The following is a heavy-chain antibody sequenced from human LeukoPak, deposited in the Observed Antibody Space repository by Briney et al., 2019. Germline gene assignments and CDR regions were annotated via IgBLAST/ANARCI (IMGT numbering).Heavy chain of an antibody. CDR1: GYSISSGYY. Sequence: SETLSLTCTVSGYSISSGYYWAWIRPAPGKGLEWIGSIYHSGYTHYNPSLKGRVTISVDTSKNDFSLKLSSVAAADTAIYYCARDLNPTHYFDYWGQGTLVTVSS. V-gene: IGHV4-38-2*02. J-gene: IGHJ4*02. CDR3: ARDLNPTHYFDY. CDR2: IYHSGYT.